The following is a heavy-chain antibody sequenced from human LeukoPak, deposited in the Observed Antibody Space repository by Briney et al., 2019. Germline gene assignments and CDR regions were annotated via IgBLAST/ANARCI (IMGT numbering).Heavy chain of an antibody. CDR1: GYTFTGYY. D-gene: IGHD3-16*01. V-gene: IGHV1-2*02. CDR3: ARASFWESPINWFAP. Sequence: ASVKVSCEASGYTFTGYYMHWVRQAPGQGLEWVGWINPKNGGSNYAQKFQGRVTMTRDRSISTAYVELSRLTSDDTAVYYCARASFWESPINWFAPWGQGTLVTVSS. CDR2: INPKNGGS. J-gene: IGHJ5*02.